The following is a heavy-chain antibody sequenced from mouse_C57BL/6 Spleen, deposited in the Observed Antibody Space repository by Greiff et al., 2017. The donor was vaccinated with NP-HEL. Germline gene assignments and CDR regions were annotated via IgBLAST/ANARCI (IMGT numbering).Heavy chain of an antibody. CDR2: ISYDGSN. V-gene: IGHV3-6*01. Sequence: EVKLQESGPGLVKPSQSLSLTCSVTGYSITSGYYWNWIRQFPGNKLEWMGYISYDGSNNYNPSLKNRISITRDTSKNQFFLKLNSVTTEDTATYYCARESTTVRYFDVWGTGTTVTVSS. CDR1: GYSITSGYY. D-gene: IGHD1-1*01. J-gene: IGHJ1*03. CDR3: ARESTTVRYFDV.